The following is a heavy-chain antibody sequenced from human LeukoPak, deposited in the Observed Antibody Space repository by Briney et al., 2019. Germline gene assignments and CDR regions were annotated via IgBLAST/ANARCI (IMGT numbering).Heavy chain of an antibody. D-gene: IGHD5-12*01. J-gene: IGHJ4*02. CDR1: GGSISGYY. Sequence: PSETLSLTCTVSGGSISGYYWSWIRQPPGKGLEWIGYINYSGSTAYNPSLKSRVTISVDTSKNQFSLKLSSVTAADTAVYYCARVLVSGYDSGSEPYYFDYWGQGTLVTVSS. V-gene: IGHV4-59*12. CDR3: ARVLVSGYDSGSEPYYFDY. CDR2: INYSGST.